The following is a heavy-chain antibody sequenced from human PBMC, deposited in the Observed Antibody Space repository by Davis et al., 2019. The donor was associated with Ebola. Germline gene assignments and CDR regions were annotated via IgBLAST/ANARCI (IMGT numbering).Heavy chain of an antibody. CDR3: ARDRLYCASGDGQVVRCLLSDY. D-gene: IGHD6-6*01. J-gene: IGHJ4*02. CDR2: INPYNGNI. Sequence: ASVKVSCKASGYTFTSYGISWVRQAPGQGLEWMGWINPYNGNIKYPQKLQGRVTITRDTSASTAYMELRSLRSDDTAVYYCARDRLYCASGDGQVVRCLLSDYWGQGTLVTVSS. V-gene: IGHV1-18*01. CDR1: GYTFTSYG.